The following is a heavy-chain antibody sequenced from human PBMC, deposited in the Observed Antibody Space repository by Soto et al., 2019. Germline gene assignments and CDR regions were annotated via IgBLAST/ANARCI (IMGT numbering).Heavy chain of an antibody. CDR3: ARDPVLLWFGERGVGMDV. D-gene: IGHD3-10*01. Sequence: SETLSLTCTVSGGSISSYYWSLIRQHQGKGLEWIGYIYYSGSTYYNPSLKSRVTISVDTSKNQFSLKLSSVTAADTAVYYCARDPVLLWFGERGVGMDVWGQGTTVTVSS. J-gene: IGHJ6*02. CDR2: IYYSGST. CDR1: GGSISSYY. V-gene: IGHV4-59*06.